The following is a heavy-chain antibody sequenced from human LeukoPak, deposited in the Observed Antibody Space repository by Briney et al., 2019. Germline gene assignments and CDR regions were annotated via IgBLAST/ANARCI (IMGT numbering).Heavy chain of an antibody. V-gene: IGHV3-30-3*01. CDR2: ISYDGSNK. CDR3: VKDHYFSFEY. CDR1: GFTFSSYA. Sequence: PGRSLKLSCAASGFTFSSYAMHWVRQAPGKGLEWVAVISYDGSNKYYADSVKGRFTISRDNSKNTLYLQMNSLRAEDTAVYYCVKDHYFSFEYWGQGTLVTVSS. J-gene: IGHJ4*02. D-gene: IGHD2/OR15-2a*01.